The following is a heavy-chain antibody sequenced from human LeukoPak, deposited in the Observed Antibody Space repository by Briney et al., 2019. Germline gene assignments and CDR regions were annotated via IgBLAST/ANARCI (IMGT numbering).Heavy chain of an antibody. CDR2: IYTSGST. CDR3: ARNWGAAGWDNYNGMDV. Sequence: SETLSLTCTVSGGSISSYYWSWIRQPAGKGLEWIGRIYTSGSTNYNPSLKSRVTISEDTPKNQFYLKLTPATAADTAVYYCARNWGAAGWDNYNGMDVWGQGTTVIVSS. CDR1: GGSISSYY. D-gene: IGHD7-27*01. J-gene: IGHJ6*02. V-gene: IGHV4-4*07.